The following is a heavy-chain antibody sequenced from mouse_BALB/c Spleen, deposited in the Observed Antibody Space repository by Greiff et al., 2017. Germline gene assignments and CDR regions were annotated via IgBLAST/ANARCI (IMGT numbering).Heavy chain of an antibody. D-gene: IGHD1-1*01. J-gene: IGHJ1*01. CDR3: ARNYGSSWDWYFDV. Sequence: EVQLVESGGGLVQPGGSRKLSCAASGFTFSSFGMHWVRQAPEKGLEWVAYISSGSSTIYYADTVKGRFTISRDNPKNTLFLQMTSLRSEDTAMYYCARNYGSSWDWYFDVWGAGTTVTVSS. CDR1: GFTFSSFG. CDR2: ISSGSSTI. V-gene: IGHV5-17*02.